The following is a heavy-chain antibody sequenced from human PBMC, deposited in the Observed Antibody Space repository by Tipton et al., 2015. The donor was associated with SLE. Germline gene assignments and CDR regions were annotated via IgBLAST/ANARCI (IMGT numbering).Heavy chain of an antibody. CDR3: ARGGSKHYDFWGRQMGPHAFDI. D-gene: IGHD3-3*01. Sequence: TLSLTCAVYGGSFSGYFWSWIRQLPDKGLEWIGEINHSGTTNCNPSLKSRVTISVDTSKNQFSLKLSSVTAADTAVYYCARGGSKHYDFWGRQMGPHAFDIWGQETKVTVS. CDR2: INHSGTT. CDR1: GGSFSGYF. V-gene: IGHV4-34*01. J-gene: IGHJ3*02.